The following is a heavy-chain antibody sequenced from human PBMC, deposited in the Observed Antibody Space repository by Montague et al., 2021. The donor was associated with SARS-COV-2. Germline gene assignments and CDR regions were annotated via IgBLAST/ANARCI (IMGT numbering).Heavy chain of an antibody. CDR2: IYYSGST. V-gene: IGHV4-59*08. CDR3: ARHHPDGGVRP. Sequence: SETLSLTCTVSGGSISSYYWSWIRQPPGKGLEWIGYIYYSGSTNYNPSLKSRVTISVDTSKNQFSPKLSSVTAADTAVYYCARHHPDGGVRPWGQGTLVTVSS. J-gene: IGHJ5*02. D-gene: IGHD2-8*02. CDR1: GGSISSYY.